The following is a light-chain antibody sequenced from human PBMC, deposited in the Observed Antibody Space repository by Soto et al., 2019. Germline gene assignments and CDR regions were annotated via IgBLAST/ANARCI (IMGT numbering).Light chain of an antibody. CDR2: SNN. J-gene: IGLJ1*01. V-gene: IGLV1-44*01. CDR1: SSNIGNNN. CDR3: AAWDDSLNGDV. Sequence: QSVLTQPPSASGTPGQRVTISCSGSSSNIGNNNVNWFQQLPGTAPKLLTYSNNQRPSGVPDRFSGAKSGTSASLAISGLQSEDEADYYCAAWDDSLNGDVFGTGTKVTV.